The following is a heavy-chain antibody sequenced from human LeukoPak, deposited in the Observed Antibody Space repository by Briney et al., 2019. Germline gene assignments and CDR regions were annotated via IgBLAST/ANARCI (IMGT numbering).Heavy chain of an antibody. J-gene: IGHJ4*02. Sequence: GGSLRLSCVASGFTFSKYTMSWVRQAPGKGLEWVAGIYGGVTGSPLYADSVKGRFTISRDNSKNTLYLQMNSLRAEDTAVYYCARDYSGSYSTHFDYWGQGTLVTVSS. CDR2: IYGGVTGSP. D-gene: IGHD1-26*01. CDR1: GFTFSKYT. CDR3: ARDYSGSYSTHFDY. V-gene: IGHV3-NL1*01.